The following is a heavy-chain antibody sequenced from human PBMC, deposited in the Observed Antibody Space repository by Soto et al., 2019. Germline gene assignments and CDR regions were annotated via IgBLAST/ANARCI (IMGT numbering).Heavy chain of an antibody. V-gene: IGHV4-31*03. CDR3: ARDLYGSGSYYYYYYGMDV. D-gene: IGHD3-10*01. CDR1: GGSISSGGYY. J-gene: IGHJ6*02. Sequence: SETLSLTCTVSGGSISSGGYYWSWIRQHPGKGLEWIGYIYYSGSTYYNPSLKSRVTISVDTSKNQFSLKLSSVTAADTAVYYCARDLYGSGSYYYYYYGMDVWRQGTTVTVSS. CDR2: IYYSGST.